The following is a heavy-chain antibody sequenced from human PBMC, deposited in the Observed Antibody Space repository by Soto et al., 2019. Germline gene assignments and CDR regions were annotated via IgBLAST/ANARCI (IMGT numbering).Heavy chain of an antibody. CDR3: ARNTGVVVPAAKGNYYYYYMDV. CDR1: GGTFSSYT. Sequence: AASVKVSCKASGGTFSSYTISWVRQAPGQGLEWMGRIIPILGIANYAQKFQGRVTITADKSTSTAYMELSSLRSEDTAVYYCARNTGVVVPAAKGNYYYYYMDVWGKGTTVTVSS. J-gene: IGHJ6*03. V-gene: IGHV1-69*02. CDR2: IIPILGIA. D-gene: IGHD2-2*01.